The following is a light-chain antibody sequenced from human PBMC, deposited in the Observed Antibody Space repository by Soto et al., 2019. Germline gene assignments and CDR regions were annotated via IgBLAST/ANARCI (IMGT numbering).Light chain of an antibody. V-gene: IGKV1-6*01. Sequence: AIQMTQSPSSLSESVGERVTITCRASQGIRHYLGWYQQKPGKAPKLLIYAASSLQSGVPSRFSGSGSGTDFTLTISSLQPEDFATYYCLQDYNYPLTFGGGTKVEIK. CDR3: LQDYNYPLT. CDR1: QGIRHY. CDR2: AAS. J-gene: IGKJ4*01.